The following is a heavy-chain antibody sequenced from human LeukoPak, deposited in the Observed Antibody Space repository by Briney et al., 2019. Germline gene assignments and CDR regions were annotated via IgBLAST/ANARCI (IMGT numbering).Heavy chain of an antibody. J-gene: IGHJ3*02. Sequence: GASVKVSCKASGYTSTSYDINWVRRATGQGLEWMGWMNPNSGNTGYAQKFQGRVTMTRNTSISTAYMELSSLRSEDTAVYYCARGPPLRYFDWLLGPEGRFCAFDIWGQGTMVTVSS. V-gene: IGHV1-8*01. CDR3: ARGPPLRYFDWLLGPEGRFCAFDI. CDR1: GYTSTSYD. D-gene: IGHD3-9*01. CDR2: MNPNSGNT.